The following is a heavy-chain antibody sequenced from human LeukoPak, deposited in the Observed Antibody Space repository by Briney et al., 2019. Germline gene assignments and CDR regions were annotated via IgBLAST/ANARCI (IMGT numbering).Heavy chain of an antibody. J-gene: IGHJ3*02. CDR1: QFTFEDYA. V-gene: IGHV3-9*01. CDR3: AKDILGTTSDAFDI. CDR2: ITRNSGII. Sequence: GGSLRLSCAASQFTFEDYAMHWVRQVPGKGLEWVSGITRNSGIIAYADSVKGRFTISRDNANKSLYLHMNSLRPEDTAFYYCAKDILGTTSDAFDIWGQGAMVIVSS. D-gene: IGHD1-7*01.